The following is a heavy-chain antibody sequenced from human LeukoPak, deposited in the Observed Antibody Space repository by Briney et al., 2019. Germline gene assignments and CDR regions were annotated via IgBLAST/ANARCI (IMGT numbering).Heavy chain of an antibody. CDR3: ARAVDDRTGYQTHGFDF. CDR1: GGSINSGDYY. Sequence: PSQTLSLTCTVSGGSINSGDYYWSWIRQSAEKGLEWIGRIYRSGRINYHPSLKSRVTILPDTSKNQFSLRLRSVPAADTAVYYCARAVDDRTGYQTHGFDFWGQGILVTVSS. V-gene: IGHV4-61*02. J-gene: IGHJ4*02. D-gene: IGHD3-22*01. CDR2: IYRSGRI.